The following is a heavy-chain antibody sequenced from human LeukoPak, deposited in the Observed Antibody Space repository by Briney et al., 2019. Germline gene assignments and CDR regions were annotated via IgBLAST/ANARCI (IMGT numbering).Heavy chain of an antibody. Sequence: PSGTLSLTCAVAGGSISSSYWWSWVRQPPGKGLEGIGEVYQSGSTNYNPSLKSRVTISVDKSKNQFSLKLSSVTAADTGVNDWAAAYCVGHCSSARAFDIWGQGTMVTVSS. CDR1: GGSISSSYW. CDR2: VYQSGST. D-gene: IGHD2-21*02. J-gene: IGHJ3*02. CDR3: AAAYCVGHCSSARAFDI. V-gene: IGHV4-4*02.